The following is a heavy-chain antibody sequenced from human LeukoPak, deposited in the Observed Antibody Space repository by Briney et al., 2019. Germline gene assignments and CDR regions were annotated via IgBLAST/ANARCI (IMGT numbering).Heavy chain of an antibody. CDR2: INPNSGVT. J-gene: IGHJ5*02. CDR1: GYTFTDYY. Sequence: ASVKVSCKASGYTFTDYYMHWVRQAPGQGLEWMGRINPNSGVTKYAERFQGRVTMTRDTSISTAYMEPSRLRSDDAAVYYCARDPGIAAAGNSFDPWGQGTLVTVSS. CDR3: ARDPGIAAAGNSFDP. V-gene: IGHV1-2*06. D-gene: IGHD6-13*01.